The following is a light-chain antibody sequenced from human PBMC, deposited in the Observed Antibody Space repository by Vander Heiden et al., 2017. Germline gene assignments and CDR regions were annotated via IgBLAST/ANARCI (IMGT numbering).Light chain of an antibody. J-gene: IGKJ1*01. CDR3: QQYNSTPQT. V-gene: IGKV4-1*01. CDR2: WAS. CDR1: QSVLYSSNNKNY. Sequence: DIVMTQSPDSLAVSLGERATINCKSSQSVLYSSNNKNYLAWYQQKPGQPSKLLIYWASTRESGVPDRFSGSGSGADFTLTISSLQAEDVAVYYCQQYNSTPQTFGQGTKVEIK.